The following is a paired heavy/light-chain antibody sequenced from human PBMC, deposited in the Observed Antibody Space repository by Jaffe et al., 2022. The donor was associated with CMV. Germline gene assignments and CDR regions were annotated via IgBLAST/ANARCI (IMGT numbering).Light chain of an antibody. CDR2: DVS. V-gene: IGLV2-14*03. J-gene: IGLJ3*02. CDR3: SSFTNNSTWV. Sequence: HSALTQPASVSGSPGQSITISCTGTSSDVGGYHYVSWYQQHPGKAPKLMIHDVSNRPSGVSNRFSGSKSGNTASLTISGLQTEDEADYWCSSFTNNSTWVFGGGTKLTVL. CDR1: SSDVGGYHY.
Heavy chain of an antibody. Sequence: QLQLQESGPGVVKPSETLSLTCTVSGVSITSSSFYWGWIRQPPGKGLEFIGSIYYSGSTYDNASLKSRVTLSVDTSKNQVSLKLRSVTAADTGVYYCARIGKAVARLQFDYWGQGTRVTVSS. D-gene: IGHD6-19*01. J-gene: IGHJ4*02. CDR2: IYYSGST. CDR3: ARIGKAVARLQFDY. CDR1: GVSITSSSFY. V-gene: IGHV4-39*01.